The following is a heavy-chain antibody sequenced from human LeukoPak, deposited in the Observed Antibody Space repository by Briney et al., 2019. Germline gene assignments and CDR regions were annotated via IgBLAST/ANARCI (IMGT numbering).Heavy chain of an antibody. CDR1: GGTFSSYA. V-gene: IGHV1-69*13. CDR2: IIPIFGTA. Sequence: ASVKVSCKASGGTFSSYAISWVRQAPGQGLEWMGGIIPIFGTANYAQKFQGRVTITADESTSTAYMELSSLRSEDTAVYYCARGSRRNCSGGSCRYYYYGMDVWGQGTMVTVSS. J-gene: IGHJ6*02. D-gene: IGHD2-15*01. CDR3: ARGSRRNCSGGSCRYYYYGMDV.